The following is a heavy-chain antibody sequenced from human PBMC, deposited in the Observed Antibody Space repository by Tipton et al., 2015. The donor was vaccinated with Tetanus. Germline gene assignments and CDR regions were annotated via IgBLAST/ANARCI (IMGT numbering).Heavy chain of an antibody. J-gene: IGHJ4*02. Sequence: TLSLTCTVSGASLSSSDYYWGWIRQPPGKGLEWIGDIYNSGSTYYNPSLKSRVTISVDTSKNQFSLKLNSVTAADTAVYYCARDQARGARGWNYFDYWGQGSLVTVSS. CDR2: IYNSGST. CDR1: GASLSSSDYY. CDR3: ARDQARGARGWNYFDY. V-gene: IGHV4-31*03. D-gene: IGHD1-26*01.